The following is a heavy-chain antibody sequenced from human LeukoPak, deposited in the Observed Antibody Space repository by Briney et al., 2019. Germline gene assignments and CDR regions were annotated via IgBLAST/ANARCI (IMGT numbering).Heavy chain of an antibody. V-gene: IGHV1-18*01. J-gene: IGHJ4*02. CDR1: GYTFTTYG. Sequence: ASVKVSCKASGYTFTTYGVNWVRQAPGQGLEWMGWISGYNDNTHYAQKFQGRVTMTTDTSTSTVYMELRSLRSDDTAVYYCARDRGYCSGTSCPVDSWGQGTLATVSS. CDR3: ARDRGYCSGTSCPVDS. D-gene: IGHD2-2*01. CDR2: ISGYNDNT.